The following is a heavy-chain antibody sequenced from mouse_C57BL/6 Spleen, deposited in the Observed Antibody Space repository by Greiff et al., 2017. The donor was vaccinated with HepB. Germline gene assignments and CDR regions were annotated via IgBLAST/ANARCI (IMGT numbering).Heavy chain of an antibody. Sequence: QVQLKESGAELVKPGASVKISCKASGYAFSSYWMNWVKQRPGKGLEWIGQIYPGDGDTNYNGKFKGKATLTADKSSSTAYMQLSSLTSEDSAVYFCARSYYSNYPMDYWGQGTSVTVSS. V-gene: IGHV1-80*01. CDR1: GYAFSSYW. D-gene: IGHD2-5*01. J-gene: IGHJ4*01. CDR3: ARSYYSNYPMDY. CDR2: IYPGDGDT.